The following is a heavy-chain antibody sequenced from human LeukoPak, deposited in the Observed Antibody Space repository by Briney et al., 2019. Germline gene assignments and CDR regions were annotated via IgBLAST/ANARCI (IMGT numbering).Heavy chain of an antibody. CDR1: GGTFSSYA. CDR3: ARDQAYDFWRGPGDDP. D-gene: IGHD3-3*01. V-gene: IGHV1-69*01. J-gene: IGHJ5*02. CDR2: IIPIFGTA. Sequence: SVKVSCKASGGTFSSYAISWVRQAPGQGLEWMGGIIPIFGTANYAQKFQGRVTITADESTSTAYMELRSPSSDDTAVYYCARDQAYDFWRGPGDDPWGQGTLVTVSS.